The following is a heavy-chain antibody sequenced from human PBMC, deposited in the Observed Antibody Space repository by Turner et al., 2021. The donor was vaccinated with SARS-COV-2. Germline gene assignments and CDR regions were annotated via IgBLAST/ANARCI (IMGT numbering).Heavy chain of an antibody. D-gene: IGHD3-10*01. V-gene: IGHV3-13*04. J-gene: IGHJ5*02. CDR1: GFTFSNYD. CDR3: ARAKFRGLISWFDP. CDR2: VGTAGDT. Sequence: EVPLVESGGGLVQPGGSLRLSCSASGFTFSNYDMHWVRQATGKGREWVSAVGTAGDTYYPGSVKGRFTISRENGKNSLYLQMNSLRAGDTAVYYCARAKFRGLISWFDPWGQGTLVTVSS.